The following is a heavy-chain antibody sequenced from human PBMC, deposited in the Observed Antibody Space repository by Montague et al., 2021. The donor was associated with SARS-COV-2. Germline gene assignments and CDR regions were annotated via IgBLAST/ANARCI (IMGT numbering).Heavy chain of an antibody. Sequence: PALVKPTQTLTLTCTFSGFSLSTSGVGVGWIRQPPGKALEWLALIYWDDDKRYSPSLKSRLTITKVTSKNQVVLTMTIMDPVDTATYYCAHRISRFGGPYFDYWGQGTLVTVSS. V-gene: IGHV2-5*02. J-gene: IGHJ4*02. CDR2: IYWDDDK. CDR3: AHRISRFGGPYFDY. CDR1: GFSLSTSGVG. D-gene: IGHD4-23*01.